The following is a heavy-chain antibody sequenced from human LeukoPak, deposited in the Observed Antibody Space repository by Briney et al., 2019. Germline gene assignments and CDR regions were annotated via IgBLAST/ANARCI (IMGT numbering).Heavy chain of an antibody. D-gene: IGHD3-3*01. CDR2: IYYSGST. V-gene: IGHV4-39*07. Sequence: SETLSLTCTVSGRSISSSSYYWGWIRQPPGKGLEWIGSIYYSGSTYYNPSVKSRVTISVDTSKNQFSLKLSSVTAADTAVYYCARASLALGSYYDFWSGYFSTDAFDIWGQGTMVTVSS. CDR1: GRSISSSSYY. J-gene: IGHJ3*02. CDR3: ARASLALGSYYDFWSGYFSTDAFDI.